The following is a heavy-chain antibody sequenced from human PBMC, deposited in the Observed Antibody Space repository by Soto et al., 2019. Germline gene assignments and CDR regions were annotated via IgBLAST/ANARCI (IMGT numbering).Heavy chain of an antibody. CDR3: ARQEMDYGDYHPQLRRPYYYCMDV. Sequence: PGESLKISCQGSGYSFGAYWIGWVRQMPGKGLEWMGIIFPGDSDTRYRPSFQGQVTISVDKSINTAYLRWSSLTTSDTAMYYCARQEMDYGDYHPQLRRPYYYCMDVWCQGTTVTVSS. V-gene: IGHV5-51*01. CDR1: GYSFGAYW. J-gene: IGHJ6*02. CDR2: IFPGDSDT. D-gene: IGHD4-17*01.